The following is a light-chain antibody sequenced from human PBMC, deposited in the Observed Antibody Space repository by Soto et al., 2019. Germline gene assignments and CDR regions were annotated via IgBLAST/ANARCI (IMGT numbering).Light chain of an antibody. Sequence: EIVMTQSPATLSVSPGERATLSCRVSQSVSSNLAWYQQKPGQAPRLLIYGASTRATGIPARFSGSGSGTEFTLTICSLQSEDFAVYYCQQYNNWPPWTFGQGTKVEIK. CDR2: GAS. CDR3: QQYNNWPPWT. J-gene: IGKJ1*01. CDR1: QSVSSN. V-gene: IGKV3-15*01.